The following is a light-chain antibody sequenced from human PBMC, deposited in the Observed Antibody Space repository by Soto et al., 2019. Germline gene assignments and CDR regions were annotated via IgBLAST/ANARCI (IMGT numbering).Light chain of an antibody. CDR1: HSISSH. J-gene: IGKJ5*01. CDR3: QQSYSTPIS. CDR2: TAS. Sequence: DIRITQSSSSLSASVGYTVTITCRAIHSISSHLNWYQQKPGKAPNLLMYTASNLQSGVPSRFSGSGSGTDFTLTISSLQPEDFATYYCQQSYSTPISFGQGSRLE. V-gene: IGKV1-39*01.